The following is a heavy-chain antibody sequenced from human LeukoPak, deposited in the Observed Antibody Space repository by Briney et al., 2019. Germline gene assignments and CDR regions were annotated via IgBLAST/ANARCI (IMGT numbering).Heavy chain of an antibody. Sequence: PGGSLRLSCAASGFTFSSYSMNWVRQAPGQVLEWVSSISSSSSYIYYADSVKGRFTISRDNAKNSLYLQMNSLRAEDTAVYYCAREAGGAPLDYWGQGTLVTVSS. V-gene: IGHV3-21*01. J-gene: IGHJ4*02. CDR2: ISSSSSYI. CDR1: GFTFSSYS. CDR3: AREAGGAPLDY. D-gene: IGHD1-14*01.